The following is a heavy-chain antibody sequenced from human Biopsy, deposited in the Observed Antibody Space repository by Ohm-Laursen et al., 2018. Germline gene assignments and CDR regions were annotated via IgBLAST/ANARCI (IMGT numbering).Heavy chain of an antibody. Sequence: SVKVSCKASGYTFIDYYIHWVRQAPGQGLEWMGWINPHTGVTKYAQKFLDRITMTGDTSISTAYMDLSRLTSADTGIYYCARPSGGVSTIGFDPWGQGTLVIVSS. D-gene: IGHD5/OR15-5a*01. CDR1: GYTFIDYY. V-gene: IGHV1-2*02. J-gene: IGHJ5*02. CDR3: ARPSGGVSTIGFDP. CDR2: INPHTGVT.